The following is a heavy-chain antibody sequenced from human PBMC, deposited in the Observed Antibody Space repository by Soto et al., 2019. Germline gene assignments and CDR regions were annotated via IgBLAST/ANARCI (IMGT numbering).Heavy chain of an antibody. CDR2: IYYSGST. CDR1: GGSISSSSYY. J-gene: IGHJ3*02. D-gene: IGHD3-22*01. CDR3: ASKTYYYDSSGYSRRDSGAFDI. Sequence: QLQLQESGPGLVKPSETLSLTCTVSGGSISSSSYYWGWIRQPPGKGLEWIGSIYYSGSTYYNPSLKSRVTISVDTSKTQFSLKLSSVTAADTAVYYCASKTYYYDSSGYSRRDSGAFDIWGQGTMVTVSS. V-gene: IGHV4-39*01.